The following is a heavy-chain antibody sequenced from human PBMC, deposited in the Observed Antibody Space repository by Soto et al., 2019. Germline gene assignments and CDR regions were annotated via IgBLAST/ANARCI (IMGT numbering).Heavy chain of an antibody. V-gene: IGHV1-18*01. CDR3: ARTCRSGGSWYLEY. Sequence: ASVKVSCKASGYSFSSFGISWVRQAPGQGLEWVGWVSVPSGDTSSAQNFQGRVTVTTDPSTSTAYMEVGSLRSDDTAVYYCARTCRSGGSWYLEYWSEGTLVTVSS. D-gene: IGHD2-15*01. J-gene: IGHJ4*02. CDR2: VSVPSGDT. CDR1: GYSFSSFG.